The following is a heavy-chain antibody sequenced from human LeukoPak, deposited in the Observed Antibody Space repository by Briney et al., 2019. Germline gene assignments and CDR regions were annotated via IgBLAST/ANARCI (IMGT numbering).Heavy chain of an antibody. J-gene: IGHJ4*02. D-gene: IGHD5-12*01. Sequence: TSETLSLTCTISGGSISSYYWSWIRQPPGKGLEWIGHIYYSGSTNYNPSLKSRVTISVDTSKNQFSLKLSSVTAADTAVYYCARDRGEMATIGYFDYWGQGTLVTVSS. V-gene: IGHV4-59*01. CDR2: IYYSGST. CDR3: ARDRGEMATIGYFDY. CDR1: GGSISSYY.